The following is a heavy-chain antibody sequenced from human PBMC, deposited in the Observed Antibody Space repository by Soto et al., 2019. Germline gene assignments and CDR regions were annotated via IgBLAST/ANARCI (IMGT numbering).Heavy chain of an antibody. CDR1: GGSFSGYY. CDR2: INHSGST. Sequence: SETLSLTCAVYGGSFSGYYWSWIRQPPGKGLEWIGEINHSGSTNYNPSLKSRVTISVDTSKNQFFLKLSSVTAADTAVYYCARDYYYCMDVWGQGTTVTVSS. CDR3: ARDYYYCMDV. V-gene: IGHV4-34*01. J-gene: IGHJ6*02.